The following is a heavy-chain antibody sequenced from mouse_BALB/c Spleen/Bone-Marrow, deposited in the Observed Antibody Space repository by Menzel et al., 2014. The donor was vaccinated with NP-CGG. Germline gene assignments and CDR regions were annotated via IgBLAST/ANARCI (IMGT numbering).Heavy chain of an antibody. CDR3: TNHYFDY. V-gene: IGHV1S22*01. CDR2: IYPGSGST. CDR1: GYTFTSYW. J-gene: IGHJ2*01. Sequence: LQQSGSELVRPGASVKLSCKASGYTFTSYWMHWVKQRPGQGLEWIGNIYPGSGSTNYDEKSKSKATLTVDTSSSTAYMQLSSLTSEDSAVYYCTNHYFDYWGQGTTLTVYS.